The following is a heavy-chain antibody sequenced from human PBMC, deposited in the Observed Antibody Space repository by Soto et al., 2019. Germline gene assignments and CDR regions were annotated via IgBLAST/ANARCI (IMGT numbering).Heavy chain of an antibody. CDR2: IYHTVNT. J-gene: IGHJ3*02. D-gene: IGHD2-15*01. Sequence: QVQLQKSGPRLVKPSETLSLTCSVSGVSIGSHFWSWIRQAPGKGPELVGYIYHTVNTNYNPALKSRVTISMHTSENQLSLQLSSVTAADTAVYYCARLQYTVVTALDIWGQGTMVTVSS. V-gene: IGHV4-59*11. CDR3: ARLQYTVVTALDI. CDR1: GVSIGSHF.